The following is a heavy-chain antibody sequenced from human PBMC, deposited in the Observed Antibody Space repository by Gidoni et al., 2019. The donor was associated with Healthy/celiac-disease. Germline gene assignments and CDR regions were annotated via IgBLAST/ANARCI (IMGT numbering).Heavy chain of an antibody. J-gene: IGHJ4*02. CDR2: ISSSSSYI. D-gene: IGHD3-16*01. CDR1: GFTFSSYS. V-gene: IGHV3-21*01. CDR3: ARTVRLGDSGY. Sequence: EVQLVESGGGLVKPGGSLRLSCSASGFTFSSYSMNWVRQAPGKGLEWVSSISSSSSYIYYADSVKGRFTISRDNAKNSLYLQMNSLRAEDTAGYYCARTVRLGDSGYWGQGTLVTVSS.